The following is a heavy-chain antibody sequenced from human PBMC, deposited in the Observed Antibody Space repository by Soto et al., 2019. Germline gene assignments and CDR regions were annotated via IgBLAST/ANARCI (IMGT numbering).Heavy chain of an antibody. CDR3: ATDSNRSPYSGLDV. CDR2: IDPTDSYN. CDR1: GYSFTSYW. Sequence: GESLKISCRGSGYSFTSYWITWVRQMPGKGLEWMGRIDPTDSYNNYNPSFQGHVTISADKSIRSAYLQWSSVKASDTAIYYCATDSNRSPYSGLDVWGQGTTVTVSS. D-gene: IGHD4-4*01. J-gene: IGHJ6*02. V-gene: IGHV5-10-1*01.